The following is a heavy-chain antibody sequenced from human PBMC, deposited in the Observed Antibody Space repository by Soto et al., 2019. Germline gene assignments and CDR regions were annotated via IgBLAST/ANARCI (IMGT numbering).Heavy chain of an antibody. D-gene: IGHD2-2*01. V-gene: IGHV4-31*03. CDR1: GGSISSGGYY. CDR2: IYYSGST. CDR3: ARRPTVVPAVHFDY. J-gene: IGHJ4*02. Sequence: QVQLQESGPGLVKPSQTLSLTCTVSGGSISSGGYYWSWIRQHPGKGLEWIGYIYYSGSTYYNPSLKSRVTISVDTSKNQFSLKLSSVTAVDTAVYYCARRPTVVPAVHFDYWGQGTLVTVSS.